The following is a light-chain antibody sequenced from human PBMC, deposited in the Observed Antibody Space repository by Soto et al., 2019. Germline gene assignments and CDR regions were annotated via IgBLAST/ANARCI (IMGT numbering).Light chain of an antibody. V-gene: IGKV1-5*01. Sequence: DIQMTQSPSSLSASVGDRVTITCRASQSISSYLNWYQQKPGKAPKLLIYDASSLESGVPSRFSGSGSGTEFTLTISSLQPDDFATYYCEQYNSYSGTVGQGTKVDIK. CDR3: EQYNSYSGT. J-gene: IGKJ1*01. CDR2: DAS. CDR1: QSISSY.